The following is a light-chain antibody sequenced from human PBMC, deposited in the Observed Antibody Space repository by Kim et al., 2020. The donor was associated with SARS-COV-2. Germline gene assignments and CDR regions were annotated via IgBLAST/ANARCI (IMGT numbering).Light chain of an antibody. J-gene: IGLJ2*01. Sequence: SVSPGQTASITCSGDKLGDKYACWYQQKPGQPPVLVIYQDSKRPSGIPERFSGSNSGNTATLTLSGTQAMDEADYYCQAWDRSTVVFGGGTQLTVL. V-gene: IGLV3-1*01. CDR1: KLGDKY. CDR2: QDS. CDR3: QAWDRSTVV.